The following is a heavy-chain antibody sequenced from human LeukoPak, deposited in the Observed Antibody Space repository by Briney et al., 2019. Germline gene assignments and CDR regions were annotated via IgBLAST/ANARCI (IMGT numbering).Heavy chain of an antibody. J-gene: IGHJ4*02. D-gene: IGHD1-26*01. CDR1: GFTFSSYS. CDR3: ARAPASGSYGGDWDY. Sequence: GGSLGLSCAASGFTFSSYSMNWVRQAPGKGLEWVSYISSSSSTIYYADSVKGRFTISRDNAKNSLYLQMNSLRDEDTAAYYCARAPASGSYGGDWDYWGQGTLVTVSS. V-gene: IGHV3-48*02. CDR2: ISSSSSTI.